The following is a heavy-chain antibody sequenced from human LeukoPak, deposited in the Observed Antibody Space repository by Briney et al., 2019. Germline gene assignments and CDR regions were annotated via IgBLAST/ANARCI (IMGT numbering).Heavy chain of an antibody. Sequence: GRSLGLSCAASGFTFSSYVMHWVRQAPGKGLEWVALISYDGRNKYYADSVKGRFTISRDNSKNTLSLQMNSLRAEDTAVYYCAKDRDLNFDYWGQGTLVTVSS. CDR2: ISYDGRNK. V-gene: IGHV3-30*18. CDR1: GFTFSSYV. CDR3: AKDRDLNFDY. D-gene: IGHD3-10*01. J-gene: IGHJ4*02.